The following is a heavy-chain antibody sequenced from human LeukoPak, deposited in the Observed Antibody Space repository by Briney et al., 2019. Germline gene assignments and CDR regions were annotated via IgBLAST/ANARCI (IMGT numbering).Heavy chain of an antibody. Sequence: SETLSLTCTVSGGSISSYCWSWIRQPPGKGLEWIGYIYYSGSTNYNPSLKSRVTISVDTSKNQFSLKLSSVTAADAAVYYCAREGLSVYGMDVWGQGTTVTVSS. J-gene: IGHJ6*02. CDR1: GGSISSYC. CDR2: IYYSGST. CDR3: AREGLSVYGMDV. D-gene: IGHD3/OR15-3a*01. V-gene: IGHV4-59*01.